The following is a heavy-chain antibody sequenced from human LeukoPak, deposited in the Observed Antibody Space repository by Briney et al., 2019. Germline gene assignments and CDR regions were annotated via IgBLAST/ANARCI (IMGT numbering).Heavy chain of an antibody. CDR1: GFTFSSYN. CDR2: ISSSSTI. J-gene: IGHJ6*02. Sequence: PGGSLRLSCAASGFTFSSYNMNWVRQAPGKGLEWVSYISSSSTIYYADSVKGRFTISRDNAKNSLYLQMNSLRDEDTAVYYCARDITMVRGIIGYYYGMDVWGQGTTVTVSS. V-gene: IGHV3-48*02. D-gene: IGHD3-10*01. CDR3: ARDITMVRGIIGYYYGMDV.